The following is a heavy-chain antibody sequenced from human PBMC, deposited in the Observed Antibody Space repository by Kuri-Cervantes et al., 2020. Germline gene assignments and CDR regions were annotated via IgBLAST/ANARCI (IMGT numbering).Heavy chain of an antibody. Sequence: GESLKISCAASGFTFRNYAMNWVRQAPGKRLEWVTSISSSSSSIYYADSVKGRFTISRDNSKNTLYLQMNSLRAEDTAVYYCAACSVWLALFDYWGQGTLVTVSS. CDR2: ISSSSSSI. V-gene: IGHV3-21*04. J-gene: IGHJ4*02. CDR1: GFTFRNYA. CDR3: AACSVWLALFDY. D-gene: IGHD6-19*01.